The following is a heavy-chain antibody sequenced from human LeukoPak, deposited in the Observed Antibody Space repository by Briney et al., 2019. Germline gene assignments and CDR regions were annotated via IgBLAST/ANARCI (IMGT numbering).Heavy chain of an antibody. CDR1: GFTLSSYA. CDR3: AEGTWMLAFDI. D-gene: IGHD2-8*01. V-gene: IGHV3-23*01. CDR2: ISGSGGST. J-gene: IGHJ3*02. Sequence: AGGSLRLSCAASGFTLSSYAMSWVRQAPGKGLEWVSAISGSGGSTYYADSVKGRFTISRDNSRNTLYLQMNSLRAEDTAVYYCAEGTWMLAFDIWGQGTMVTVSS.